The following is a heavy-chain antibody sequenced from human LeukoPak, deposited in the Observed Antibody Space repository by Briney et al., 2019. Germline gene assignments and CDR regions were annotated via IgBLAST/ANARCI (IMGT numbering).Heavy chain of an antibody. J-gene: IGHJ4*02. CDR3: ARGPTGDYNLDY. CDR1: GGSISSYY. Sequence: PSETLSLTCTVSGGSISSYYWSWIRQPPGKGLEWIGYIYYSGSTNYNPSLKSRVTISVDTSKNQFSLKLSSVTAVDTAVYYCARGPTGDYNLDYWGQGTLVTVSS. V-gene: IGHV4-59*01. D-gene: IGHD3-9*01. CDR2: IYYSGST.